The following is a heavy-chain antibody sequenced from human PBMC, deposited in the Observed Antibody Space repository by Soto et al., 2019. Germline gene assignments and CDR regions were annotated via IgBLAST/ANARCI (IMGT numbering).Heavy chain of an antibody. CDR3: ARHHIVVVPAAMISDWFDP. CDR1: GGSFSGYY. J-gene: IGHJ5*02. D-gene: IGHD2-2*01. Sequence: SETLSLTCAVYGGSFSGYYWSWIRQPPGKGLEWIGEINHSGSTNYNPSLKSRVTISVDTSKNQFSLKLSSVTAADTAVYYCARHHIVVVPAAMISDWFDPWGQGTLVTVSS. V-gene: IGHV4-34*01. CDR2: INHSGST.